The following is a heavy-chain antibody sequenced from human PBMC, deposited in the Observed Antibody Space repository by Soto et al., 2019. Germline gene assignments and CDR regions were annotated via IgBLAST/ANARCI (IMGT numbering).Heavy chain of an antibody. CDR3: ARDDCGNPDCYQQAFDY. J-gene: IGHJ4*02. CDR1: GFTPSSYS. V-gene: IGHV3-21*01. D-gene: IGHD2-21*01. Sequence: PGGSLRLSCAASGFTPSSYSMDWVRQAPGKGLEWVSSISSGGSYIYYADSVKGRFTISRDNAKNSLYLQMNSLRAEDTAVYYCARDDCGNPDCYQQAFDYCGQGPLVTVYS. CDR2: ISSGGSYI.